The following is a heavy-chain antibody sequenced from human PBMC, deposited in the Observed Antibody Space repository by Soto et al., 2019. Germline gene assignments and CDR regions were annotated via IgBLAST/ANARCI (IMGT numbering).Heavy chain of an antibody. J-gene: IGHJ4*02. D-gene: IGHD5-12*01. Sequence: QVQLMQSGAGVNKPGASVKVSCKTSGYTFTAYYIHWVRQAPGQGLEWMGWINPKSGGTYLAQKYQGGVTVTRDTTVTTVYLELRGLTSDDTAVYFCARANSGDDDEFDYWGQGTLVTVSS. V-gene: IGHV1-2*02. CDR2: INPKSGGT. CDR1: GYTFTAYY. CDR3: ARANSGDDDEFDY.